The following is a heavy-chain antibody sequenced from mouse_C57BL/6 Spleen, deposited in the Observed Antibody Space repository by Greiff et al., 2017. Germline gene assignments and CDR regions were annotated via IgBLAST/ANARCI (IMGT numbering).Heavy chain of an antibody. CDR3: ARHDYYGSSYLYYFDY. CDR2: ISGGGGNT. D-gene: IGHD1-1*01. CDR1: GFTFSSYT. Sequence: EVKLQESGGGLVKPGGSLKLSCAASGFTFSSYTMSWVRQTPEKRLEWVATISGGGGNTYYPDSVKGRFTISRDNAKNTLYLQMSSLRSEDTALYYCARHDYYGSSYLYYFDYWGQGTTLTVSS. J-gene: IGHJ2*01. V-gene: IGHV5-9*01.